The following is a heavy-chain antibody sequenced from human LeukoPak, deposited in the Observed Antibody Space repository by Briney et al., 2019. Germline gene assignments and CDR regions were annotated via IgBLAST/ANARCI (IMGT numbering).Heavy chain of an antibody. CDR3: AKDTRGSGSYPEGHFDY. CDR2: ISGSGGST. Sequence: GGSLRLSCAASGFTFSSYAMSWVRQAPGKGLEWVSAISGSGGSTYYADSVEGRFTISRDNSKNTLYLQMNSLRAEDTAVYYCAKDTRGSGSYPEGHFDYWGQGTLVTVSS. D-gene: IGHD3-10*01. V-gene: IGHV3-23*01. J-gene: IGHJ4*02. CDR1: GFTFSSYA.